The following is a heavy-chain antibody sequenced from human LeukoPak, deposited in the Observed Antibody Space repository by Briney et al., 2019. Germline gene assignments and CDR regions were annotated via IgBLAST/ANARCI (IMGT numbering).Heavy chain of an antibody. CDR1: GFIFEHFG. CDR3: ARDRPNYYGSDGHYYRRDGDY. J-gene: IGHJ4*02. Sequence: GGSLRLSCAASGFIFEHFGMTWVRQAPGKGLEWVSAISGSGGSTYYADSVKGRFTISRDNSKNTLYLQMNSLRAEDTAVYYCARDRPNYYGSDGHYYRRDGDYWGRGTLVSVSS. V-gene: IGHV3-23*01. CDR2: ISGSGGST. D-gene: IGHD3-22*01.